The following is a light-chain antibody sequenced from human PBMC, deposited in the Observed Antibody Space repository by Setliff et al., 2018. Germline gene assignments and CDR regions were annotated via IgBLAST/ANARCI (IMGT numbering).Light chain of an antibody. CDR2: EVS. J-gene: IGLJ2*01. CDR1: SNDVGAYNF. CDR3: SSFGGNNNLL. Sequence: QFALTQSPSASGSPGQSVTISCTGTSNDVGAYNFVSWYQQYPGNPPKLIIYEVSKRPSGVPDRFFGSKSGNTASLTVSGLQAEDEADYFCSSFGGNNNLLFGGGTKVTVL. V-gene: IGLV2-8*01.